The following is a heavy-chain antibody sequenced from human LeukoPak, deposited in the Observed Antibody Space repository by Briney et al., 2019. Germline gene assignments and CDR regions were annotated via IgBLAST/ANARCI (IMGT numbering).Heavy chain of an antibody. D-gene: IGHD2-2*01. CDR3: ARDPGERPADNYYYYGMDV. CDR2: ISAYNGNT. J-gene: IGHJ6*04. Sequence: ASVKVSCKASGYTFTSNGISWVRQAPGQGLEWMGWISAYNGNTNYAQKLQGRATMTTDTSTSTAYMELRSLRSDDTAVYYCARDPGERPADNYYYYGMDVWGKGTTVTVSS. CDR1: GYTFTSNG. V-gene: IGHV1-18*04.